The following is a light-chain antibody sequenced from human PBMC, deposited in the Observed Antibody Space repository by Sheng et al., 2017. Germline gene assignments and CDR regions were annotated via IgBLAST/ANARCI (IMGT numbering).Light chain of an antibody. CDR2: EVS. CDR3: ATWDDSLRSVV. V-gene: IGLV2-23*02. CDR1: SSDVGRWDF. Sequence: QSALTQPASVSGSPGQSITISCIGTSSDVGRWDFVSWYQKYPGQAPKLIIYEVSKWPSGVSSRFSGSKSGNTASLTISGLQAEDEADYFCATWDDSLRSVVFGGGTKLTVL. J-gene: IGLJ2*01.